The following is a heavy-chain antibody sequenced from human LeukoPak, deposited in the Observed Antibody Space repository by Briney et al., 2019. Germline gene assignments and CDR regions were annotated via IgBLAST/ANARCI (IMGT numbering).Heavy chain of an antibody. CDR2: IYYSGST. CDR3: ARRGVRWSGLYYFDY. V-gene: IGHV4-39*07. Sequence: SETLSLTCTVSGGSISSSSYYWGWIRQPPGKGLEWIGSIYYSGSTYYNPSLKSRVTISVDTSKNQFSLKLSSVTAADTAVYYCARRGVRWSGLYYFDYWGQGTLVTVSS. J-gene: IGHJ4*02. D-gene: IGHD3-3*01. CDR1: GGSISSSSYY.